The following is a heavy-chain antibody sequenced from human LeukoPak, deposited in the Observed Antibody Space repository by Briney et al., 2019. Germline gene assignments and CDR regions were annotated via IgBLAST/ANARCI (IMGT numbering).Heavy chain of an antibody. V-gene: IGHV6-1*01. Sequence: SQTLSLTCAISGDSVSSHNAAWNWIRQSPSRGVEWLGRTYSRSRWYYDYAVSEKSRISINPDTSKNQVSLQLKSVTPEDTAVYYCATNGWYCLDHWGQGALVTVSS. CDR2: TYSRSRWYY. D-gene: IGHD6-19*01. J-gene: IGHJ1*01. CDR1: GDSVSSHNAA. CDR3: ATNGWYCLDH.